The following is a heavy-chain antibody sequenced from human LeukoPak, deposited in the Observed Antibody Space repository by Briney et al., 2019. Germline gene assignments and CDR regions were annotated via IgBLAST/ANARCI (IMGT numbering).Heavy chain of an antibody. Sequence: SETLSLTCTVSGGSISSYYWSWIRQPPGKGLEWIGYIYYSGSTNYNPSLKSRVTISVDTSKNQFSLKLTSVTAADTAVYYCARVHSGTVWAFDIWGQGTMVTVS. D-gene: IGHD1-26*01. CDR2: IYYSGST. J-gene: IGHJ3*02. V-gene: IGHV4-59*01. CDR3: ARVHSGTVWAFDI. CDR1: GGSISSYY.